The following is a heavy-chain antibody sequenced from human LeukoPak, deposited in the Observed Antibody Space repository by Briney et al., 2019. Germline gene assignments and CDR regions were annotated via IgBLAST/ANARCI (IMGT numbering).Heavy chain of an antibody. V-gene: IGHV4-38-2*01. CDR1: GYSITSGDY. Sequence: SETLSLTCAVSGYSITSGDYWGWIRQPPGKGLEWIGSLYHSGSTYNNPSLKNRLTISVDTSKNQFSLKLTSVTAADTAVYYCARTTYYYEGSFDSWGQGTLVTVSS. CDR2: LYHSGST. J-gene: IGHJ4*02. CDR3: ARTTYYYEGSFDS. D-gene: IGHD3-22*01.